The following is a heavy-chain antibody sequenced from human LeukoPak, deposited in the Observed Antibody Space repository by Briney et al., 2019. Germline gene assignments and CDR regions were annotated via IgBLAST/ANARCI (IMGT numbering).Heavy chain of an antibody. D-gene: IGHD6-13*01. V-gene: IGHV1-2*02. Sequence: ASVKVSCKASGYTFTAYFMHWVRQAPGQGLEWMGWINPDSGGTNYAQKFQGRITMTRDTSTSTVYMELSSLRSEDTAVYYCARGSGSSNYLADYWGQGTLVTVSS. J-gene: IGHJ4*02. CDR1: GYTFTAYF. CDR3: ARGSGSSNYLADY. CDR2: INPDSGGT.